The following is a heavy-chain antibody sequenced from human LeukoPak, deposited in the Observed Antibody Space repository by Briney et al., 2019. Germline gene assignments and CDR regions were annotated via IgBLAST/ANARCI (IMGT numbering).Heavy chain of an antibody. V-gene: IGHV6-1*01. D-gene: IGHD2-15*01. J-gene: IGHJ4*02. CDR3: ARTSVAAATTTFFDC. CDR1: GDSVSSIGAA. CDR2: TSYRSKWYY. Sequence: SQTLSLTCDISGDSVSSIGAAWNWIRQSPPRGLEWLGATSYRSKWYYDYAESVKSRITIIPDTSKNQFSLLLSSVTPEDTAVYFCARTSVAAATTTFFDCWGQGTLVTVSS.